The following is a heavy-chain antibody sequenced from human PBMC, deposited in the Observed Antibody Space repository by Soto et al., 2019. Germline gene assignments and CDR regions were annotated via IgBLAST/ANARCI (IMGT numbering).Heavy chain of an antibody. Sequence: QVQLVESGGGVVQPGRSLRLSCAASGFTFSTYGIHWVRQAPGKELEWLAVIWYDGSKKYYADSVQGRFTISRDNSKNTGYLQMNSLRAEDTAVYYCVKDHCGGDCYSNPYFDYWGQGTLVTVSS. D-gene: IGHD2-21*02. J-gene: IGHJ4*02. CDR3: VKDHCGGDCYSNPYFDY. CDR2: IWYDGSKK. CDR1: GFTFSTYG. V-gene: IGHV3-33*06.